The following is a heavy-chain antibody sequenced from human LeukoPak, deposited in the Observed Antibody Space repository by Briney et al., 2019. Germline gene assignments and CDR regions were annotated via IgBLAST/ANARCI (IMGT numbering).Heavy chain of an antibody. D-gene: IGHD3-9*01. CDR3: ARRYYDILTGYYNGPEYYFDY. J-gene: IGHJ4*02. Sequence: PGGSLRLSCAASGFTFSDYYMSWIRQAPGKGLEWVSYISSSGSTIYYADSVKGRFTISRDNAKNSLYLQMNSLRAEDTAVYYCARRYYDILTGYYNGPEYYFDYWGQGTLVTVSS. V-gene: IGHV3-11*01. CDR2: ISSSGSTI. CDR1: GFTFSDYY.